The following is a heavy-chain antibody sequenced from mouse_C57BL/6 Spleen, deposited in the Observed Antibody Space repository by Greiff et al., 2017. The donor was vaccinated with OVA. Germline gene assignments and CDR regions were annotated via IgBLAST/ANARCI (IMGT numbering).Heavy chain of an antibody. Sequence: EVQLQQSGTVLARPGASVKMSCKTSGYTFTSYWMHWVKQRPGQGLEWIGAIYPGNSDTSYNQKFKGKAKLTAVTSASTAYMGLSSLTNEDYAVDYCTRGDYDYDEGFADWGQGTLVTVSA. J-gene: IGHJ3*01. V-gene: IGHV1-5*01. CDR3: TRGDYDYDEGFAD. CDR2: IYPGNSDT. CDR1: GYTFTSYW. D-gene: IGHD2-4*01.